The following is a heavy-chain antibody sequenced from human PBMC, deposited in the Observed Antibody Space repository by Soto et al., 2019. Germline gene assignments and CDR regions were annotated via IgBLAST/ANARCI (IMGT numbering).Heavy chain of an antibody. CDR1: GYNFNNNW. V-gene: IGHV5-10-1*01. Sequence: GESLKISCTASGYNFNNNWIGWVRQTPGKGLEWMGMIEPRDSYIDYSPSFKGHVTISSDKSIKTVYLQWSNLKDSDTAMYYCARLRSLPSTIKFGNEFDYWGQGALVTVSS. CDR3: ARLRSLPSTIKFGNEFDY. J-gene: IGHJ4*02. CDR2: IEPRDSYI. D-gene: IGHD1-1*01.